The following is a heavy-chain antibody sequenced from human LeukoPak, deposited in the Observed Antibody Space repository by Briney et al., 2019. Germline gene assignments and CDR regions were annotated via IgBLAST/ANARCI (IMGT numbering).Heavy chain of an antibody. J-gene: IGHJ4*02. CDR3: AKVFRDGYNYPFDY. D-gene: IGHD5-24*01. CDR2: INHNGNVN. V-gene: IGHV3-7*03. CDR1: GFTFSSYW. Sequence: PGGSLRLSCAASGFTFSSYWMNWARQAPGKGLEWVASINHNGNVNYYVDSVKGRFTISRDNAKNSLYLQMSNLRAEDTAVYYCAKVFRDGYNYPFDYWGQGTLVTVSS.